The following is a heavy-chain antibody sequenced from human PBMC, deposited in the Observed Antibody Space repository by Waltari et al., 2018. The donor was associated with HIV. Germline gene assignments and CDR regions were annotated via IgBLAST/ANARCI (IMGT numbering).Heavy chain of an antibody. V-gene: IGHV4-34*01. J-gene: IGHJ3*02. D-gene: IGHD2-15*01. CDR1: GGSFSGYY. CDR2: INHSVST. Sequence: QVQLQQWGAGLLKPSETLSLTCAVYGGSFSGYYWSWIRQPPGKGLEWIGEINHSVSTNYTPSLKSRVTISVDTSKNQFSLKLSSVTAADTAVYYCARRRAATAREGAFDIWGQGTMVTVSS. CDR3: ARRRAATAREGAFDI.